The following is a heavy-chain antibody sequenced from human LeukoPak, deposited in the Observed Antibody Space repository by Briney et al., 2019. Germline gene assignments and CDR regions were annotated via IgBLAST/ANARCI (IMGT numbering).Heavy chain of an antibody. D-gene: IGHD2-15*01. Sequence: GASVKVSCKASGYTFTGYYMHWVRQAPGQGLEWMGGIIPIFGTANYAQKFQGRVTITADKSTSTAYMELSSLRSEDTAVYYCARSLKVEFGWFDPWGQGTLVTVSS. V-gene: IGHV1-69*06. CDR2: IIPIFGTA. CDR3: ARSLKVEFGWFDP. CDR1: GYTFTGYY. J-gene: IGHJ5*02.